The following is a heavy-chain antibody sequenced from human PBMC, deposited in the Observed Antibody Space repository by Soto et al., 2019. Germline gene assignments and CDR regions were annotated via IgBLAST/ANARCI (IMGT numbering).Heavy chain of an antibody. V-gene: IGHV1-2*04. CDR3: ARGGTRPSASFAH. CDR2: INPTSGGT. D-gene: IGHD1-1*01. Sequence: WASVKVSCKTSGFVFTGYYIHWVRQAPGQGLEWMGWINPTSGGTNSAQKFQSSVTMTKDTSITTAYLELDRLRPDDTAVYYCARGGTRPSASFAHWGQGTLVTVSS. J-gene: IGHJ4*02. CDR1: GFVFTGYY.